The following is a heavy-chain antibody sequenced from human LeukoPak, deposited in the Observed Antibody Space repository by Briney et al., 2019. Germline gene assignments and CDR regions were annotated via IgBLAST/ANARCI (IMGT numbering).Heavy chain of an antibody. V-gene: IGHV3-23*01. D-gene: IGHD3-9*01. J-gene: IGHJ4*02. CDR3: AKDRGYDILTGYGDY. CDR1: GFTFSSYA. Sequence: GGSLRLSCAAPGFTFSSYAMSWVRQAPGKGLEWVSAISGSGGSTYYADSVKGRFTISRDNSKNTLYLQMNSLRAEDTAVYYCAKDRGYDILTGYGDYWGQGTLVTVSS. CDR2: ISGSGGST.